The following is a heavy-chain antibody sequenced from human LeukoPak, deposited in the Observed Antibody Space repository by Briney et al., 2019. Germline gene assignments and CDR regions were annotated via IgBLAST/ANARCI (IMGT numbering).Heavy chain of an antibody. J-gene: IGHJ4*02. D-gene: IGHD5-18*01. Sequence: GGSLRLSCAASGFTFSSYAMSWVRQAPGKGPEWVSVISGSGGSTYYADSVKGRFTISRDNSKNTLYLQMNSLRAEDTAVYYCAKNRGYSYGPEDYWGQGTLVTVSS. CDR3: AKNRGYSYGPEDY. V-gene: IGHV3-23*01. CDR2: ISGSGGST. CDR1: GFTFSSYA.